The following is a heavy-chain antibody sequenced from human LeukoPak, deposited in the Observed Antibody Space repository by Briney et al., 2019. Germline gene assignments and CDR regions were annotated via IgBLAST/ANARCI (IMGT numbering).Heavy chain of an antibody. CDR2: ISYDGSNK. V-gene: IGHV3-30*04. CDR3: ARGPGRDGYNLDY. CDR1: GFTFSSYA. Sequence: AGGSLRLSCAASGFTFSSYAMHWVRQAPGKGLEWVAVISYDGSNKYYADSVKGRFIISRDNSKNTLYLQMNSLRAEDTAVYYCARGPGRDGYNLDYWGQGTLVTVSS. D-gene: IGHD5-24*01. J-gene: IGHJ4*02.